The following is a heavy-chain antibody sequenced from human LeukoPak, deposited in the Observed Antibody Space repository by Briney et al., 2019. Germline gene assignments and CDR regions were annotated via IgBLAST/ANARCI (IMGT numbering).Heavy chain of an antibody. Sequence: ASVKVSCKASGYTFTTYYVHWVRQAPGQGLEWMGIINPSGGSTTYAQKFRGRLTMTRDMSTSTVYMELSSLRSEDTAVYYCARVTGYVMEDYFDYWGQGTLVTVSS. CDR2: INPSGGST. D-gene: IGHD6-13*01. CDR3: ARVTGYVMEDYFDY. CDR1: GYTFTTYY. J-gene: IGHJ4*02. V-gene: IGHV1-46*01.